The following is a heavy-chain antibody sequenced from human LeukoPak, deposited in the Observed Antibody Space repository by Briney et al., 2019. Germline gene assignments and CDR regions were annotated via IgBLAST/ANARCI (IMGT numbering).Heavy chain of an antibody. D-gene: IGHD5-18*01. V-gene: IGHV3-48*01. CDR3: ARLGYSYGHTYFDY. Sequence: GGALRLSCASSGFSFSSYSMNWVRQAPGKGLEWXXXXISSSSSIYSVDSVKRRLTISRDNAKNSLYLQMNSLRAEDTAVYYCARLGYSYGHTYFDYWGQGTLVTVSS. J-gene: IGHJ4*02. CDR2: XISSSSSI. CDR1: GFSFSSYS.